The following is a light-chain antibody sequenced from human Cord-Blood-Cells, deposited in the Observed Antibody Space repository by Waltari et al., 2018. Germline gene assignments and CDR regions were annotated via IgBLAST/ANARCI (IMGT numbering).Light chain of an antibody. Sequence: SSELTQDPAVSVALGQTVRITCQGDSLRSYYASWYQQKPGHAPVLVIYGKNNRPSGIPDRFSGASSGNTASLTIPGAQAEDEADYYCNSRDSSGNHYVFGTGTKVTVL. CDR2: GKN. V-gene: IGLV3-19*01. J-gene: IGLJ1*01. CDR3: NSRDSSGNHYV. CDR1: SLRSYY.